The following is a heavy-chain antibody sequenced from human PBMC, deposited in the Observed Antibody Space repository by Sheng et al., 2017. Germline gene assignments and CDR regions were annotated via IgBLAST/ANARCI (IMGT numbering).Heavy chain of an antibody. D-gene: IGHD6-19*01. CDR2: IYHSGST. Sequence: QPQLQESGSGLVKPSQTLSLTCAVSGGSMSSGSGSYSWSWIRQPPGKGLEWIGYIYHSGSTDYNPSLKSRVTISLDRSKSQFSLKLNSVTVADTAVYYCARGVAVAGFDYWARERWSPSPQ. CDR3: ARGVAVAGFDY. V-gene: IGHV4-30-2*01. J-gene: IGHJ4*02. CDR1: GGSMSSGSGSYS.